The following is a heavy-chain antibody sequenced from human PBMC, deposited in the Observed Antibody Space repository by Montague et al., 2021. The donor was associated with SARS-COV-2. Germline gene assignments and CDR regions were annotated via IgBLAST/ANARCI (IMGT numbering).Heavy chain of an antibody. D-gene: IGHD6-19*01. CDR2: IFGSAACT. Sequence: SLRLSCAASGFAFNNFAMSWVRQDPGKGLEWVSSIFGSAACTYYADSVKGRFTISRDNSKNTLYLQMKSLKAEDTAKYYCAKQPGAGAVVYWYFDLWGRGTVVSVSS. CDR3: AKQPGAGAVVYWYFDL. J-gene: IGHJ2*01. V-gene: IGHV3-23*01. CDR1: GFAFNNFA.